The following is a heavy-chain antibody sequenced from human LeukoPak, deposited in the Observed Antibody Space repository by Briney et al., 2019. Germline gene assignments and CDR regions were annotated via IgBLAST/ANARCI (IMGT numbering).Heavy chain of an antibody. Sequence: PSETLSLTCAVSGGSLSSSSYYWAWIRQPPGKGLEWIGYIYYSGSTNYNPSLKSRVTISVDTSKNQFSLKLSSVTAADTAVYYCARGSYGSGSYLSWGQGTLVTVSS. J-gene: IGHJ5*02. V-gene: IGHV4-61*01. CDR2: IYYSGST. D-gene: IGHD3-10*01. CDR1: GGSLSSSSYY. CDR3: ARGSYGSGSYLS.